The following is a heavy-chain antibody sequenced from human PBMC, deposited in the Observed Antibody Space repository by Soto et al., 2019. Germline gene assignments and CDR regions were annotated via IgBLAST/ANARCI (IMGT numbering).Heavy chain of an antibody. V-gene: IGHV5-51*01. CDR3: ETYPWGFNYDTRPHDAFDI. J-gene: IGHJ3*02. CDR1: GYNFNKYW. D-gene: IGHD3-22*01. Sequence: GESLKISCKASGYNFNKYWIAWVRQMPGKGLEWMGIIYPDDSDTRYSPPFQGQVTLSADKSINTAYLQWSSLQASDTAIYYCETYPWGFNYDTRPHDAFDIWGHRTMVTLSS. CDR2: IYPDDSDT.